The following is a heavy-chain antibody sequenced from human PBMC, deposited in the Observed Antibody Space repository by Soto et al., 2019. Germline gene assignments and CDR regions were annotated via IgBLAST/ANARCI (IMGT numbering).Heavy chain of an antibody. CDR3: ARVRGTFAYYFDY. CDR2: IHYSGIT. D-gene: IGHD1-1*01. J-gene: IGHJ4*02. CDR1: GGSISSVGYY. Sequence: QVQLQESGPGLVKPSQTLSLTCTVSGGSISSVGYYWSWIRQHPGKGLEWIGYIHYSGITYYNPSLKSRVTISLDTSKNQFSLKLSSVTAADTALYYCARVRGTFAYYFDYWGQGTLVTVSS. V-gene: IGHV4-31*03.